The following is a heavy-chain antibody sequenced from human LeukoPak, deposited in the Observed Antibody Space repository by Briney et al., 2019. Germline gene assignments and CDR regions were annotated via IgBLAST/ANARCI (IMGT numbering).Heavy chain of an antibody. J-gene: IGHJ6*02. V-gene: IGHV3-48*02. CDR2: ISDSSSTI. CDR3: ARDGRWELLPFGMDV. Sequence: GGSLRLSCSASRFTFSTYSMNWVRQAPGKGLEWVSHISDSSSTIYYADSVKGRFTISRDNAKNSLYLQMNSLRDEDTAVYYCARDGRWELLPFGMDVWGQGTTVIVSS. D-gene: IGHD1-26*01. CDR1: RFTFSTYS.